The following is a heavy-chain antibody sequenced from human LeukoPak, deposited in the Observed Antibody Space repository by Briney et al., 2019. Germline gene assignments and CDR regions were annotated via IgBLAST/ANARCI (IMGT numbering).Heavy chain of an antibody. CDR1: GGSFRSYY. J-gene: IGHJ6*02. D-gene: IGHD6-19*01. CDR3: ARDVDSSGWCIHYYYYGMDV. CDR2: IYTSGST. V-gene: IGHV4-4*07. Sequence: PSETLSLTCAVYGGSFRSYYWSWIRQPAGKGLEWIGRIYTSGSTNYNPSLKSRVTMSVDTSKNQFSLKLSSVTAADTAVYYCARDVDSSGWCIHYYYYGMDVWGQGTTVTVSS.